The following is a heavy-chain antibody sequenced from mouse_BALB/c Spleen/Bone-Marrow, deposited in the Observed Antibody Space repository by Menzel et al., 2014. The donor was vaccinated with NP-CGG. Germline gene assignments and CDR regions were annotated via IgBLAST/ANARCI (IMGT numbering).Heavy chain of an antibody. V-gene: IGHV1-69*02. D-gene: IGHD4-1*01. CDR1: GYTFTSYW. CDR3: TRDNWDY. J-gene: IGHJ2*01. CDR2: IFPSETYT. Sequence: QVQLQQSGAELVRPGASVKLSCKASGYTFTSYWINWVKQRPGQGLEWIGNIFPSETYTNYNQKFKDKATLTVDKSSSTAYMQLSSPTSEDSAVYHCTRDNWDYWGQGTTLTVSS.